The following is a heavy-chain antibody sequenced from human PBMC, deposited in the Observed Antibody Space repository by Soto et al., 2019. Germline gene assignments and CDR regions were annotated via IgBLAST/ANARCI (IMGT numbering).Heavy chain of an antibody. CDR1: GASTSSNSYY. CDR3: ATRIIGYCTGSSCYPTPYFFDY. J-gene: IGHJ4*02. CDR2: IFYSGST. D-gene: IGHD2-15*01. V-gene: IGHV4-39*01. Sequence: PSETLSLTCTVSGASTSSNSYYWGWVRQPPGKGLEWIGSIFYSGSTYYNPSLKSRVTISVDTSKDQFSLKLSSVTAADTAVYYCATRIIGYCTGSSCYPTPYFFDYWGQGTQVTVSS.